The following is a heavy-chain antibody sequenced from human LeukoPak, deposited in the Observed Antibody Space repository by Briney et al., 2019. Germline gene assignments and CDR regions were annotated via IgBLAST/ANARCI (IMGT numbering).Heavy chain of an antibody. CDR2: ISGIGDTL. CDR3: AKKNGGGWPTIFFDY. D-gene: IGHD6-19*01. Sequence: GGSLTLSCVASGFSFSINAMIWVRQAPGKGLEWVSGISGIGDTLFYSDPVKGRFTISRDNSKNTVYLQMNSLRVEDSAVYYCAKKNGGGWPTIFFDYWGQGILVTVSS. CDR1: GFSFSINA. J-gene: IGHJ4*02. V-gene: IGHV3-23*01.